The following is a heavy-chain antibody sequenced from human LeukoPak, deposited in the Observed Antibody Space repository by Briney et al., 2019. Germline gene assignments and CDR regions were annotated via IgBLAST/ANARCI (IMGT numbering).Heavy chain of an antibody. CDR2: IKRKADGEPS. CDR3: AADTPGDNSPFDY. D-gene: IGHD5-24*01. V-gene: IGHV3-15*01. Sequence: PGGSLTLSCAACGFIFSQAWMSWVRQAAGKGREWVGRIKRKADGEPSDHAAPVKDRFPIQRDDSENTLYLQMTSLKPEDSAVYFCAADTPGDNSPFDYWGQGTLVTVSS. J-gene: IGHJ4*02. CDR1: GFIFSQAW.